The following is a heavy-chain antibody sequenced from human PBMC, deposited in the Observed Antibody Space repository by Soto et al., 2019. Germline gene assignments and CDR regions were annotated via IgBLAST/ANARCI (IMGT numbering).Heavy chain of an antibody. CDR3: ATSRPLHAWDY. CDR2: IYSGGST. CDR1: GFTVSSNY. Sequence: GGSLRLSCAASGFTVSSNYMSWVRQAPGKGLEWVSVIYSGGSTYYADSVKGRFTISRDNSKNTLYLQMNSLRAEDTAVYYCATSRPLHAWDYWGQGTLVTVSS. D-gene: IGHD4-4*01. V-gene: IGHV3-66*01. J-gene: IGHJ4*02.